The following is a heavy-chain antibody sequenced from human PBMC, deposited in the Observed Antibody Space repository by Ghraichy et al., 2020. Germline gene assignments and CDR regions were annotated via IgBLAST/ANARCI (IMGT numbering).Heavy chain of an antibody. Sequence: LSLTCAASGFTLSGSNMNWVRQAPGKGLEWVSYISSSSTYIKYVDSVRGRFTISRDNAKNSLYLQMSSLRAEDTALYYCAKRTPGDFAYWGQGTLVTVSS. D-gene: IGHD7-27*01. J-gene: IGHJ4*02. CDR3: AKRTPGDFAY. CDR1: GFTLSGSN. V-gene: IGHV3-21*01. CDR2: ISSSSTYI.